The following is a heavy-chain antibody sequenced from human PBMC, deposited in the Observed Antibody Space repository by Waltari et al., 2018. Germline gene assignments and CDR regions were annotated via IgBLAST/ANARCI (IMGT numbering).Heavy chain of an antibody. CDR1: GGSFSGYY. CDR3: ARGRGYWVYYYYMDV. D-gene: IGHD2-8*02. V-gene: IGHV4-34*01. Sequence: QVQLQQWGAGLLKPSETLSLTCAVYGGSFSGYYWSWIRQPPGKGLEWIGEINHSESTNYNPSLKSRVTISVDTSKNQFSLKLSSVTAADTAVYYCARGRGYWVYYYYMDVWGKGTTVTISS. CDR2: INHSEST. J-gene: IGHJ6*03.